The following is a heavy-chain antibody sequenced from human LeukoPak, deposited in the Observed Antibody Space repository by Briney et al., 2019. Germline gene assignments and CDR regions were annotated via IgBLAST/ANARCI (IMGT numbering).Heavy chain of an antibody. V-gene: IGHV4-30-4*01. CDR2: IYYSGST. Sequence: SQTLSLTCTVSGGSISSGDYYWSWIRQPPGKGLEWIGYIYYSGSTYYNPSLKSRVTISVDTSKNQFSLKLSSVTAADTAVYYCARDHGRYYYDGLGLNAFDIWGQGTMVTVSS. CDR3: ARDHGRYYYDGLGLNAFDI. D-gene: IGHD3-22*01. CDR1: GGSISSGDYY. J-gene: IGHJ3*02.